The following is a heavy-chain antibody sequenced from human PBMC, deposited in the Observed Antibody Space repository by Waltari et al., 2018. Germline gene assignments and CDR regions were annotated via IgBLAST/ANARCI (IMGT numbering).Heavy chain of an antibody. CDR1: GDSMRGNNW. CDR3: ARDRGRGLYLDS. J-gene: IGHJ4*02. CDR2: SHRSGRT. V-gene: IGHV4-4*02. Sequence: QLQLQESGPGLVKPSGTLSLTCTVSGDSMRGNNWWSWVRQSPEKGLEWIGQSHRSGRTNYNPSLESRATISRDTANNQFSLKLTSTTAADTAVYYCARDRGRGLYLDSWGQGTLVTVSP. D-gene: IGHD2-15*01.